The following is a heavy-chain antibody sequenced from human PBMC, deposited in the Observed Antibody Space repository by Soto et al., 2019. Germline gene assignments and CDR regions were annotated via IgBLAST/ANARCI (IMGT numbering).Heavy chain of an antibody. CDR3: AVPYNWNDMGSDY. Sequence: ASVKVSCKASGGTFSSYAISWVRQAPGQGLEWMGGIIPIFGTANYAQKFQGRVTITADESTSTAYMELSSLRSEDTAVYYCAVPYNWNDMGSDYWGQGTLVTVSS. V-gene: IGHV1-69*13. D-gene: IGHD1-20*01. CDR2: IIPIFGTA. J-gene: IGHJ4*02. CDR1: GGTFSSYA.